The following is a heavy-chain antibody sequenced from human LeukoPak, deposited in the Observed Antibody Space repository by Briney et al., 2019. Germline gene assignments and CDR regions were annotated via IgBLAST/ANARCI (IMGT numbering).Heavy chain of an antibody. CDR1: GYSFSSYW. D-gene: IGHD2-2*01. Sequence: GGSLKISCKGSGYSFSSYWIGWVRQMPGKGLEWMGIIYPGDSDTRYSPSFQGQVTISADKSVSTAYLQWSSLKASDTAMYYCARQWGDCSSTSCYSASWGQGTLVTVSS. V-gene: IGHV5-51*01. CDR2: IYPGDSDT. CDR3: ARQWGDCSSTSCYSAS. J-gene: IGHJ5*02.